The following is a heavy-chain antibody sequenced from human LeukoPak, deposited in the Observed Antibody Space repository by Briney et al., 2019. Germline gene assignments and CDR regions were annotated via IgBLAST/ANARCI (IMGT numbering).Heavy chain of an antibody. D-gene: IGHD6-13*01. CDR2: IYHSGST. V-gene: IGHV4-4*02. CDR3: ARDRGSSWYLTFDY. Sequence: PSGTLSLTCAVSGGSISSSNWWSWVRQPPGKGLERIGEIYHSGSTNYNPSLKSRVTISVDTSKNQFSLKLSSVTAADTAVYYCARDRGSSWYLTFDYWGQGTLVTVSS. J-gene: IGHJ4*02. CDR1: GGSISSSNW.